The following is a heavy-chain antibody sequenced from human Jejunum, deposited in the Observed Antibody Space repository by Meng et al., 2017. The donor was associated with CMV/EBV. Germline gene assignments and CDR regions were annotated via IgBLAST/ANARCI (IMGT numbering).Heavy chain of an antibody. Sequence: GYISSGDYWWRWIRQPPGKGLEWIGHIYDSGSTDYNPSLKSRVSISTDTSKNHFSLKLTSVTAADTAVYYCARAYGSGSYSPNYFDPWGQGTLVTVSS. CDR1: GYISSGDYW. CDR3: ARAYGSGSYSPNYFDP. D-gene: IGHD3-10*01. V-gene: IGHV4-30-4*01. J-gene: IGHJ5*02. CDR2: IYDSGST.